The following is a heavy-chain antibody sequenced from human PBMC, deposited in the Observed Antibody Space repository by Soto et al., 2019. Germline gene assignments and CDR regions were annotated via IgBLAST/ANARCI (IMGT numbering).Heavy chain of an antibody. CDR1: GVSISSYY. CDR2: IYYSGST. V-gene: IGHV4-59*08. D-gene: IGHD2-15*01. Sequence: PSETLSLTCTVSGVSISSYYWSWIRQPPGKGLEWIGYIYYSGSTNYNPSLKSRVTISVDTSKNQFSLKLSSVTAADTAVYYCARQGPKDKYSGPNWFDPWGQGTLVTVSS. J-gene: IGHJ5*02. CDR3: ARQGPKDKYSGPNWFDP.